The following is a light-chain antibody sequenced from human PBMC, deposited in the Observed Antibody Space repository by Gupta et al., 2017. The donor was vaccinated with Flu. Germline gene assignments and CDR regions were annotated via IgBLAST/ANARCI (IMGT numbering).Light chain of an antibody. CDR1: QSVSSY. Sequence: EIVLTQSPATLSLSPGERATLSCRASQSVSSYLAWYQQKPGQAPRLLIYDASNRATGIPARGSGRGSGTDFTLTIIRPEAEDLEVYYWQQRSNWPTFGQGTRLEIK. CDR3: QQRSNWPT. J-gene: IGKJ5*01. V-gene: IGKV3-11*01. CDR2: DAS.